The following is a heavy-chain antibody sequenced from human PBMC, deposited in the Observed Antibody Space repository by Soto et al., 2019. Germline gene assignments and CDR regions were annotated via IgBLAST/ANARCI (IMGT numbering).Heavy chain of an antibody. CDR3: ATLVLRGTDIVVLPGM. CDR1: GFTVSSYS. D-gene: IGHD2-2*01. J-gene: IGHJ6*01. Sequence: GGALRLSCGASGFTVSSYSMKWVRQAPGKGLEWVSSISSSSSYIYYAESVKGRFTISRDNAKNSLYMQMNSLRAEDTTVYYCATLVLRGTDIVVLPGM. CDR2: ISSSSSYI. V-gene: IGHV3-21*01.